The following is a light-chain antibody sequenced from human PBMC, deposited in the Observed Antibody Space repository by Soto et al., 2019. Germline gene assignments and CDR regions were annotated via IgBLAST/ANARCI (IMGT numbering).Light chain of an antibody. CDR3: QQYISGWT. CDR2: DAS. J-gene: IGKJ1*01. Sequence: DIQMTQSPSSVSASVGDRVTITCRASQSISSRLAWYQQKPGKAPNLLIYDASSLEGGVPSRFSGSGSETEFTLTISSLQPDDFATYYCQQYISGWTFGQGTKVDIK. V-gene: IGKV1-5*01. CDR1: QSISSR.